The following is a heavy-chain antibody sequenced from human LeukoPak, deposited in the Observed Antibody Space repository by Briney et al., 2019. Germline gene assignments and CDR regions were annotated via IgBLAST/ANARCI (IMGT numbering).Heavy chain of an antibody. CDR1: GFTFSSYW. CDR2: IYSGGST. Sequence: GGSLRLSCAASGFTFSSYWMHWVRQAPGKGLEWVSVIYSGGSTYYADSVKGRFTISRDNSKNTLYLQMNSLRAEDTAVYYCARDSLRLGELSLDYWGQGTLVTVSS. J-gene: IGHJ4*02. V-gene: IGHV3-66*01. CDR3: ARDSLRLGELSLDY. D-gene: IGHD3-16*02.